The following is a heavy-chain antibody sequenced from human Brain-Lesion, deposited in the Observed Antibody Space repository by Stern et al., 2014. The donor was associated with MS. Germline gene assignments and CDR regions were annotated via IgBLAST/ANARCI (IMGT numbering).Heavy chain of an antibody. CDR3: AKDGPALVTNWFDP. D-gene: IGHD5-18*01. J-gene: IGHJ5*02. Sequence: QDQLVQSGPEVKKPGSSVQVSCKASGGTFGTYTITWLRQAPGQGLEWMGRIIPIFGSPNYAQKFQGRVTITADRSTTTVYMKLSSLKSDDAAVYYCAKDGPALVTNWFDPWGRGTLVTVSS. V-gene: IGHV1-69*14. CDR2: IIPIFGSP. CDR1: GGTFGTYT.